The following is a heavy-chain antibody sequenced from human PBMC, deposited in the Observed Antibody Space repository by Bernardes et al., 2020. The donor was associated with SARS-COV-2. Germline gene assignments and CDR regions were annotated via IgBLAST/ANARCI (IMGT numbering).Heavy chain of an antibody. J-gene: IGHJ4*02. CDR2: ISSSSSYT. Sequence: GGSLRLSCAASGFTFSDYYMSWIRQAPGKGLEWVSYISSSSSYTNYADSVKGRFTISRDNAKNSLYLQMNSLRAEDTAVYYCARTGGSGSYYGPFDYWGQGTLVTVSS. D-gene: IGHD1-26*01. CDR1: GFTFSDYY. V-gene: IGHV3-11*03. CDR3: ARTGGSGSYYGPFDY.